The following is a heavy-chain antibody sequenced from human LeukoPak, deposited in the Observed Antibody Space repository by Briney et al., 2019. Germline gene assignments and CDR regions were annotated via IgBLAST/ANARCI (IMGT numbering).Heavy chain of an antibody. Sequence: GGSLRLSCAASGFTFSSYGMHWVRQAPGKGLEWVTFIRNDGSNKYYGASVRGRFTISRDNSKNTLYLQMNSLRAGDTAVYYCAKDQGSGAFEYWGQGTLVTVSS. CDR3: AKDQGSGAFEY. V-gene: IGHV3-30*02. D-gene: IGHD6-19*01. CDR1: GFTFSSYG. CDR2: IRNDGSNK. J-gene: IGHJ4*02.